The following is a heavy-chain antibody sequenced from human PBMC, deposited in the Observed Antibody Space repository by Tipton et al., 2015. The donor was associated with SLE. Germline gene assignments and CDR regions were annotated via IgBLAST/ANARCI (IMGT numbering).Heavy chain of an antibody. V-gene: IGHV4-31*03. CDR1: GGSISSGGYY. Sequence: LRLSCTVSGGSISSGGYYWSWIRQHPGKGQEWIWYIYYSGSTYYNPSLKSRVTISVDTSKNQFSLKLSSVTAADTAVYYCARDVDIVATMGHSRAFDIWGQGTMVTVSS. CDR3: ARDVDIVATMGHSRAFDI. D-gene: IGHD5-12*01. J-gene: IGHJ3*02. CDR2: IYYSGST.